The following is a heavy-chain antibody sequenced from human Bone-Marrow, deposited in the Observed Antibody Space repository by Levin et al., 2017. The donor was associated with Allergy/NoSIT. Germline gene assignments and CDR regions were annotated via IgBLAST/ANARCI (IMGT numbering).Heavy chain of an antibody. J-gene: IGHJ3*01. CDR3: AHVVITYGEVIGDEAFDF. V-gene: IGHV2-5*05. CDR1: GFSLTPTGVG. CDR2: VYWDNDK. D-gene: IGHD3-16*02. Sequence: SGPTLVKPTQALALTCTFFGFSLTPTGVGVAWIRQPPGKALEWIAIVYWDNDKRYGPSLNGRLSITKDTSKNQVVLTMTNVDPADTASYFCAHVVITYGEVIGDEAFDFWGPGTVVTVSS.